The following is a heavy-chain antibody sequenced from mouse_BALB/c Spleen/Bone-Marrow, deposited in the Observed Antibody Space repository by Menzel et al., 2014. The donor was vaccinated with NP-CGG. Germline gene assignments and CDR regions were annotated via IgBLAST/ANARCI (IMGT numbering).Heavy chain of an antibody. CDR1: GFNIKDTY. CDR2: IDPANGNT. V-gene: IGHV14-3*02. J-gene: IGHJ3*01. D-gene: IGHD1-1*01. Sequence: VQLQQSGAELVKPGVSVKLSCTVSGFNIKDTYMHWVKQRPEQGLEWIGRIDPANGNTKCDPKLQGKVTITGDTSSKTASLQLSSLTSEDSAVYYCASYYYGSSTFAYWGQGTLVTVSA. CDR3: ASYYYGSSTFAY.